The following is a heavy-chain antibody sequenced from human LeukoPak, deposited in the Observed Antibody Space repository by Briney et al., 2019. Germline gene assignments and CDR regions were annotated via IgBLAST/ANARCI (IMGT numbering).Heavy chain of an antibody. D-gene: IGHD5-18*01. V-gene: IGHV3-9*01. CDR1: GFTFDDYA. Sequence: GGSLRLSCAASGFTFDDYAMHWVRQAPGKGLEWVSSIRWNSGNIGYADSVKGRFTISRDNAKNSQYLQMNSLRAEDTAFYYCARDTVGYSHGGIGYWGQGTLVTVSS. J-gene: IGHJ4*02. CDR3: ARDTVGYSHGGIGY. CDR2: IRWNSGNI.